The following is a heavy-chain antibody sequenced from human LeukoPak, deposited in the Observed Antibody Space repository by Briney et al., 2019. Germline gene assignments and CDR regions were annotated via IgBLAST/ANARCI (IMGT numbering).Heavy chain of an antibody. V-gene: IGHV4-31*03. J-gene: IGHJ3*02. Sequence: PSQTLSLTCTVSGGSISSGGYYWSWIRQHPGKGLEWIGYIYYSGSTYYNPSLKSRVTISVDTSKNQFSLKLSSVTAADTAVYYCARYSSGSPNDAFDIWGQGTMVTVSS. CDR2: IYYSGST. D-gene: IGHD3-22*01. CDR3: ARYSSGSPNDAFDI. CDR1: GGSISSGGYY.